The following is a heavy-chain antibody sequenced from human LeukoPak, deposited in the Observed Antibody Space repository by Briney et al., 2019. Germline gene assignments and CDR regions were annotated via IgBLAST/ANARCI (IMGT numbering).Heavy chain of an antibody. CDR3: ARLNAGIDY. CDR2: IYPGDSDS. V-gene: IGHV5-51*01. CDR1: CYSFTSYW. J-gene: IGHJ4*02. Sequence: GGALQSSFHGACYSFTSYWGGWGRRMPGKGRECMGIIYPGDSDSRYSPSFQGQVTISADKSISTAYLQWSGLKASDTAMYYCARLNAGIDYWGQGPLVTVSS.